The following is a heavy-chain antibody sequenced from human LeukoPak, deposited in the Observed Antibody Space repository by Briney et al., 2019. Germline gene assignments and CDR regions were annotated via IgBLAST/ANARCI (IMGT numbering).Heavy chain of an antibody. D-gene: IGHD3-10*01. CDR2: IYHSGST. J-gene: IGHJ3*02. CDR1: GYSISSGYY. V-gene: IGHV4-38-2*02. Sequence: SETLSLTCTVSGYSISSGYYWGWIRQPPGKGLEWIGSIYHSGSTYYNPSLKSRVTISVDTSKNQFSLKLSSVTAADTAVYYCARVRITMVRGVIAPDAFDIWGQGTMVTVSS. CDR3: ARVRITMVRGVIAPDAFDI.